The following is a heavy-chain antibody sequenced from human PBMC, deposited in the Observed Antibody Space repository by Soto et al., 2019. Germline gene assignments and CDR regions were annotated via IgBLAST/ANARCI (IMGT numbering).Heavy chain of an antibody. CDR1: GVTFSSFP. D-gene: IGHD6-19*01. J-gene: IGHJ4*01. V-gene: IGHV1-69*01. Sequence: KVSCKASGVTFSSFPIAWVRQAPGQGLEWVGGIIPIFGTTKYAQNFRDRVTISADESTSTAYMELSSLRFEDTAVYYCAMIEYSSGSDYWGNGFLVTVA. CDR3: AMIEYSSGSDY. CDR2: IIPIFGTT.